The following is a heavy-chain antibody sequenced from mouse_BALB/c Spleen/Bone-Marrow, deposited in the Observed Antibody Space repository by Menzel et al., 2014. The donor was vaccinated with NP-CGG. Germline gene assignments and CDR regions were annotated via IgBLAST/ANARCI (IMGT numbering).Heavy chain of an antibody. J-gene: IGHJ4*01. Sequence: EVKLVESGGGLVKPGESLRLSCAASGFTFSSYTMSWVRQTPEKRLEWVATISSGGNTYYPDSVKGRFTISRDNAKNNLYLQMSSLRSEDTALYYCARPAYYYGSNYAMDYWGQGTSVTVSS. V-gene: IGHV5-9*03. CDR2: ISSGGNT. D-gene: IGHD1-1*01. CDR1: GFTFSSYT. CDR3: ARPAYYYGSNYAMDY.